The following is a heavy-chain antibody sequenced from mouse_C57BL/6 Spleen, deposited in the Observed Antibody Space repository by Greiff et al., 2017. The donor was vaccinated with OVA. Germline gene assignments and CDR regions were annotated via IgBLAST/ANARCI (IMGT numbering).Heavy chain of an antibody. CDR1: GFNIKNTY. Sequence: VQLKESVAELVRPGASVKLSCTASGFNIKNTYMHWVKQRPEQGLEWIGRIDPANGNTKYAPKFQGKATITADTSSNTAYLQLSSLTSEDTAIYYCARKGIYYGYDWYFDVWGTGTTVTVSS. CDR2: IDPANGNT. CDR3: ARKGIYYGYDWYFDV. J-gene: IGHJ1*03. D-gene: IGHD2-2*01. V-gene: IGHV14-3*01.